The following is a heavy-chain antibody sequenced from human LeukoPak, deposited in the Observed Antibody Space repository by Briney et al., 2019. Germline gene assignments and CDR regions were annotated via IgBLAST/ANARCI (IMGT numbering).Heavy chain of an antibody. Sequence: GGSLKISCQGYGYSFASYWIAWVRQMPGKGLEWMGIIYPGDSDTTYSPSFQGQVTISADKSISTAYLQWSSLKASDTAIYYCARVEMATGWFDPWGQGTLVTVSS. CDR1: GYSFASYW. J-gene: IGHJ5*02. V-gene: IGHV5-51*01. CDR2: IYPGDSDT. D-gene: IGHD5-24*01. CDR3: ARVEMATGWFDP.